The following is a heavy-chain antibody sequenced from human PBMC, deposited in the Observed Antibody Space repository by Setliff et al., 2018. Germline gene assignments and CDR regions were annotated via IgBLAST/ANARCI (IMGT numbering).Heavy chain of an antibody. Sequence: SVKVSCKASGDTFSSSAISWVRQAPGQGLEWMGGIIPIFGTANYAQKFQGRVTITADESTSTAYMELSSLRSEDTAVYYCARDGDNYYDSSGYYLNHAFDIWGQGTVVTVS. CDR3: ARDGDNYYDSSGYYLNHAFDI. V-gene: IGHV1-69*13. CDR1: GDTFSSSA. D-gene: IGHD3-22*01. CDR2: IIPIFGTA. J-gene: IGHJ3*02.